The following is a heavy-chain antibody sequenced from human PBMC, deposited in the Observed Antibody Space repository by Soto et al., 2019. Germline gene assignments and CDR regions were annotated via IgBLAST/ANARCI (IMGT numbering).Heavy chain of an antibody. CDR1: GGSVTNINYF. CDR2: IYYTGTT. V-gene: IGHV4-39*01. D-gene: IGHD3-22*01. CDR3: ARHEYVSSSYDPLDV. J-gene: IGHJ3*01. Sequence: SETLSLTCSVSGGSVTNINYFWAWIRQSPGKGLEWIANIYYTGTTFYNPSLRSRVSMTIDASKNRFSLNLSSVTASDTALYYCARHEYVSSSYDPLDVWGRGTMVTVSS.